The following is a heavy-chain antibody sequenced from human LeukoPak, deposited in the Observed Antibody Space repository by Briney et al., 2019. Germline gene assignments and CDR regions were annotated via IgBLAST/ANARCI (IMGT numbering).Heavy chain of an antibody. D-gene: IGHD3-10*01. V-gene: IGHV4-59*01. CDR1: AGSINSYF. J-gene: IGHJ5*02. Sequence: SEALSLTCTVSAGSINSYFWNWVRQPPGKGLEWIGYISYTGNTNYNPSLKSRVTISLDTSKNQFSLRLSSVTAADTAVYYCARDWGWAGVHRFWFDPWGQGTQVTVSS. CDR3: ARDWGWAGVHRFWFDP. CDR2: ISYTGNT.